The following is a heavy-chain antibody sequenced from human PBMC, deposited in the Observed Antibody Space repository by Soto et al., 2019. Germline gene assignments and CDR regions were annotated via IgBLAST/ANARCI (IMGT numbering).Heavy chain of an antibody. J-gene: IGHJ4*02. CDR1: GYTFTSYG. V-gene: IGHV1-18*01. D-gene: IGHD3-10*01. CDR2: ISAYNGNT. Sequence: ASVKVSCKASGYTFTSYGISWVRQAPGQGLEWMGWISAYNGNTNYAQKLQGRVTMTADTSTSTAYMELRSLRSDDTAVYYCARMGLRMVRGVMEFDYWGQGTLVTVSS. CDR3: ARMGLRMVRGVMEFDY.